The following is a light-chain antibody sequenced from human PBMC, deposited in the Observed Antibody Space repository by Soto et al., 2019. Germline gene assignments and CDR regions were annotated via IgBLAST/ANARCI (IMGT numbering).Light chain of an antibody. CDR1: QSISSY. J-gene: IGKJ2*01. Sequence: DIPMTQSPSSLSASVRDRVTFTCRASQSISSYLNWYQQKPGKAPKVLIYAASSLQSGVPSRFSGSGSGTDFTLTISSLQPEDFAVYYCQQYGSSYTFGQGTKLEIK. V-gene: IGKV1-39*01. CDR2: AAS. CDR3: QQYGSSYT.